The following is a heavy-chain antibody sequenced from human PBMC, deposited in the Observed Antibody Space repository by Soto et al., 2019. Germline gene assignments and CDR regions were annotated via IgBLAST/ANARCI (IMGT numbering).Heavy chain of an antibody. D-gene: IGHD2-15*01. V-gene: IGHV1-69*01. CDR2: SIPIFGTA. Sequence: QVQLVQSGAEVKKPGSSVKVSCQASGGTFSSYAISWVRQAPGPALEWMGGSIPIFGTANYAQQFQGRVTITADEYTRPAYMELSSLRSEDTAASYCAREPPAHGSGGRCYSGDYWGQGTLVT. J-gene: IGHJ4*02. CDR1: GGTFSSYA. CDR3: AREPPAHGSGGRCYSGDY.